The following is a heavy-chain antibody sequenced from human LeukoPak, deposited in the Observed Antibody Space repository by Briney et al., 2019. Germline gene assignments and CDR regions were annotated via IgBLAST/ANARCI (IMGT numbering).Heavy chain of an antibody. CDR3: ARERDYRDYGSGHHQHGMDV. J-gene: IGHJ6*02. CDR1: GYNFTNCY. V-gene: IGHV1-46*01. Sequence: ASVKVSCKASGYNFTNCYMHWVRQAPGQGLEWMGMINPSGGSINYAQKFQGRVTMTTDMSTGTVYMDMSSLRSEDTAVYYCARERDYRDYGSGHHQHGMDVWGQGTTVIVSS. CDR2: INPSGGSI. D-gene: IGHD4-17*01.